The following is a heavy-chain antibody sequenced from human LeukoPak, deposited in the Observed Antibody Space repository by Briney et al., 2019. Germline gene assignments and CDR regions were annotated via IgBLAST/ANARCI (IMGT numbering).Heavy chain of an antibody. V-gene: IGHV1-3*01. CDR3: ARDRGGTGDFDY. CDR1: GYTSTSYA. CDR2: INAGNGNT. Sequence: ASVKVSRKASGYTSTSYAMHWVRQAPGQRLEWMGWINAGNGNTKYSQKFQGRVTITRDTSASTAYMELSSLRSEDTAVYYCARDRGGTGDFDYWGQGTLVTLSS. D-gene: IGHD2-15*01. J-gene: IGHJ4*02.